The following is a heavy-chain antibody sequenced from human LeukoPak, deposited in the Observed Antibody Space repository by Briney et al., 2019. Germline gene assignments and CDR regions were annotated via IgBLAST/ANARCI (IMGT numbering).Heavy chain of an antibody. CDR3: TTSSWGNPVS. J-gene: IGHJ5*02. V-gene: IGHV3-15*01. Sequence: GGSLRLSCVVSGFTFSGYSMNWVRQAPGRALEWVGLIKSTPDGGTTHYAAPVRGRFTVSRDDSKNTLFLQMNSLKTEDTAVYYCTTSSWGNPVSWGQGTLVTVSS. CDR1: GFTFSGYS. CDR2: IKSTPDGGTT. D-gene: IGHD3-16*01.